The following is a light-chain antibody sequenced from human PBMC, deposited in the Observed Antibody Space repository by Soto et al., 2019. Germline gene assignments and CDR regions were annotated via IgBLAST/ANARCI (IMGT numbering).Light chain of an antibody. CDR1: HSVSSTY. CDR3: QQYAGSPWT. V-gene: IGKV3-20*01. Sequence: EIVLTQSPGTLSLSPVERATLSCRAIHSVSSTYLAWYRQKPGQAPRLLIYGASSRATGIPDRFSGSGSGTDFTLIISRLEPEDFAVYYCQQYAGSPWTFGQGTKVDIK. CDR2: GAS. J-gene: IGKJ1*01.